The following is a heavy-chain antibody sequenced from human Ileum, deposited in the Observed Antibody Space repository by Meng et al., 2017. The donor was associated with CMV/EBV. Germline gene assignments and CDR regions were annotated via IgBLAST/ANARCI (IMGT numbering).Heavy chain of an antibody. D-gene: IGHD5-12*01. CDR1: GLTFSRWW. CDR3: VGGGSGYMDY. Sequence: RSCAASGLTFSRWWMHWVRQAPGKGLVWVSRIKTDGSYTTYADSVKGRFTISRDNAKNTLYLQMNSLRVEDTAVYYCVGGGSGYMDYWGQGTLVTVSS. V-gene: IGHV3-74*03. CDR2: IKTDGSYT. J-gene: IGHJ4*02.